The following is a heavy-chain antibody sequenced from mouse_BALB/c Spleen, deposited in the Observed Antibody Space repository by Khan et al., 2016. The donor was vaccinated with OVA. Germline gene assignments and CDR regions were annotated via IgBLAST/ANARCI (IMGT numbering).Heavy chain of an antibody. CDR3: AKFTPDYYSLDY. CDR1: GFSLNSYG. J-gene: IGHJ4*01. D-gene: IGHD1-1*01. Sequence: QVQLMESGPGLVAPSETLSITCTVSGFSLNSYGVNWVRQPPGKGLEWLGVIWGDGSTNNHSGLISRLTTNMDNSSSKVFLKLNSLLTYDTATYYCAKFTPDYYSLDYWGQGTSVTVSS. CDR2: IWGDGST. V-gene: IGHV2-3*01.